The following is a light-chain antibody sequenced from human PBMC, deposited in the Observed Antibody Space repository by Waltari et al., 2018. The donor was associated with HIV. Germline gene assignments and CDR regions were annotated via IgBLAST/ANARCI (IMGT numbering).Light chain of an antibody. Sequence: EIVLTQSPGTLSLSPGGKATLSCRASQSVNINYLAWYQHKPGQAPRLLIYGASSRATGIPDRFSGSGSGTDFTLTISRLEPEDSAVYYCQQYGGSPITFGQGTRLEIK. CDR1: QSVNINY. CDR3: QQYGGSPIT. CDR2: GAS. J-gene: IGKJ5*01. V-gene: IGKV3-20*01.